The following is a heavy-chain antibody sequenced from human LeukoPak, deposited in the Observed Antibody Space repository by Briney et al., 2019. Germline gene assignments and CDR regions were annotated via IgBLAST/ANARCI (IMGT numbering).Heavy chain of an antibody. CDR2: ISWNSGSI. D-gene: IGHD6-13*01. Sequence: PGGSLRLSCAASGFTFDDYAMHWVRQAPGKGLEWVSGISWNSGSIGYADSVKGRFTISRDNAKNSLYLQMNSLRAEDTALYYCAKALSPLLAAAGSDNWFDPWGQGTLVTVSS. V-gene: IGHV3-9*01. CDR1: GFTFDDYA. CDR3: AKALSPLLAAAGSDNWFDP. J-gene: IGHJ5*02.